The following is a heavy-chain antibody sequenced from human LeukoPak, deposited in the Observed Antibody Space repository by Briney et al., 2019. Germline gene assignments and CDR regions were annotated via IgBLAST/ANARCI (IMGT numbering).Heavy chain of an antibody. V-gene: IGHV3-23*01. Sequence: PGGSLRLSCAASGYTFNSYAMSWVRQAPGKGLEWVSAISGSGGSTYYADSVKGRFTISRDNSKNTMYLQMNSLRAEDTAVYYCAKDSPYSSRDYYGMDVWGQGTTVTVSS. CDR3: AKDSPYSSRDYYGMDV. D-gene: IGHD6-13*01. CDR1: GYTFNSYA. CDR2: ISGSGGST. J-gene: IGHJ6*02.